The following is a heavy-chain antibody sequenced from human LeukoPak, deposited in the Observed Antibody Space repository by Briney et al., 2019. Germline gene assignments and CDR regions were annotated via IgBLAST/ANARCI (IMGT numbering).Heavy chain of an antibody. Sequence: GGSLSLSCLVSGFTFDDYAMHWVRQVPGRGLEWVSGINWNSDSIRYADSVRGRFITTRDNTKNSVYLQMSSLRAEDTAFYYCAINGGGDSGYGNFDYWGQGTLLTVSS. V-gene: IGHV3-9*01. CDR3: AINGGGDSGYGNFDY. J-gene: IGHJ4*02. CDR2: INWNSDSI. D-gene: IGHD5-12*01. CDR1: GFTFDDYA.